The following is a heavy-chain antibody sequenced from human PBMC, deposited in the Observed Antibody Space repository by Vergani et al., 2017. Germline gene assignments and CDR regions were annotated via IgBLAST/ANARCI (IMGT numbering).Heavy chain of an antibody. Sequence: QVQLMQSGTEVKKPGASVKVSCKASGYTFTNYAMHWVRQAPGQRLEWMGWINTGNGNTRYSQKFQDRVTITRDTSASTAYMELSSLRSEDTAVYYCATDVDTAMAYYFDYWGQGTLVTVSS. V-gene: IGHV1-3*04. CDR1: GYTFTNYA. CDR3: ATDVDTAMAYYFDY. CDR2: INTGNGNT. J-gene: IGHJ4*02. D-gene: IGHD5-18*01.